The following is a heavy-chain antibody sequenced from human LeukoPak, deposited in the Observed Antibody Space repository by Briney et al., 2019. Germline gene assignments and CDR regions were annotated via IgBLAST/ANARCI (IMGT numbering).Heavy chain of an antibody. D-gene: IGHD3-9*01. J-gene: IGHJ4*02. CDR3: ARDFTYYDILTGYYTSNYFDY. Sequence: GGSLRLSCAVSGFTFRTAWMNWVRQAPGKGLEWVAVIWYDGSNKYYADSVKGRFTISRDNSKNMLYLQMNSLRAEDTAVYYCARDFTYYDILTGYYTSNYFDYWGQGTLVTVSS. V-gene: IGHV3-33*08. CDR1: GFTFRTAW. CDR2: IWYDGSNK.